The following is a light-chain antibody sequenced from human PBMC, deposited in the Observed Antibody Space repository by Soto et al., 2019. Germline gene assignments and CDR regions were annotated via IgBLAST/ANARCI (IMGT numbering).Light chain of an antibody. CDR2: GVN. V-gene: IGLV2-23*02. Sequence: QSALTQPASVSGSPGQSITISCTGSRSDVGSYNLVSWYQHHPGKAPKLMIYGVNKRPSGVSNRFSGSKSGNTASLTISGLQPEDEADYYCCSYAGSSTVIFVGGTKVTVL. CDR3: CSYAGSSTVI. J-gene: IGLJ2*01. CDR1: RSDVGSYNL.